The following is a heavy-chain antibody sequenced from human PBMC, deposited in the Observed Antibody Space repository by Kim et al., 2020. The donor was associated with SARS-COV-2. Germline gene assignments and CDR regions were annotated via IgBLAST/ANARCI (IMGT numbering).Heavy chain of an antibody. D-gene: IGHD6-13*01. J-gene: IGHJ3*02. Sequence: GGSLRLSCAASGFTFSSYAMSWVRQAPGKGLEWVSVISGSGGSTYYADSVKGRFTVSRDNSRNKLYLQMNSLRAEDKAVYYCARDPAGAYEQQLDDAFDIWGQGTMVTVSS. V-gene: IGHV3-23*01. CDR2: ISGSGGST. CDR3: ARDPAGAYEQQLDDAFDI. CDR1: GFTFSSYA.